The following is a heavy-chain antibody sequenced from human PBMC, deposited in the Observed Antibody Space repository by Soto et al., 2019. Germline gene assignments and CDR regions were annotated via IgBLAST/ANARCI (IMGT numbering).Heavy chain of an antibody. CDR1: GYGFTYYH. D-gene: IGHD2-8*01. V-gene: IGHV1-2*04. Sequence: GXSVKVSCTCSGYGFTYYHRHLVRQAPGQGLEWLGRINPKSGGTSTAQKFQGWVTMTMDRSISTVYMELTRLRSDDTAVYFCARGHSTDCSNGVCSFFYNHEMDVWGQGTTVTVSS. CDR3: ARGHSTDCSNGVCSFFYNHEMDV. J-gene: IGHJ6*02. CDR2: INPKSGGT.